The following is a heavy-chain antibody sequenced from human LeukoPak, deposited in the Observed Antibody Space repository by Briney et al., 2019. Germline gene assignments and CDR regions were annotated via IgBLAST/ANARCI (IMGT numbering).Heavy chain of an antibody. D-gene: IGHD4-17*01. V-gene: IGHV3-33*01. J-gene: IGHJ4*02. CDR3: AREVTTSREVTTFDN. Sequence: GGPLRLSCAASGLTFSNYGMHWVRQAPGKGLEWVAVIWYDGRDKYYADSVKGRFTISRDNSQNTLYLEMDSLRAEDTAVYFCAREVTTSREVTTFDNWGQGTLVTVSS. CDR2: IWYDGRDK. CDR1: GLTFSNYG.